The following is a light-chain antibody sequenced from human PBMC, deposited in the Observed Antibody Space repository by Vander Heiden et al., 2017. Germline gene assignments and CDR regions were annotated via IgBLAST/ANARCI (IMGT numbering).Light chain of an antibody. CDR1: KLGDKY. CDR3: QAWDSSTAV. CDR2: QDN. V-gene: IGLV3-1*01. Sequence: SYELTQPPSVSVSPGQTATITCSGDKLGDKYACWYQQKPGHSPGLVIYQDNKRPAGIPERFSGSNSGNTATLTISGTQAMDEADYYCQAWDSSTAVFGGGTKLTVL. J-gene: IGLJ2*01.